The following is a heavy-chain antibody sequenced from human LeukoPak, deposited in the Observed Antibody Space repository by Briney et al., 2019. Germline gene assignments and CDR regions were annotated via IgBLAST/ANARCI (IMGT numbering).Heavy chain of an antibody. Sequence: SVKVSCKASVGTFSSYAISWVRQAPGQGLEWMGRIIPILGISNYAQKFQGRVTITADKSTSTAYMELSSLRSEDTAVYYCARGWDIVVVVAATHDAFDIWGQGTMVTVSS. V-gene: IGHV1-69*04. CDR2: IIPILGIS. D-gene: IGHD2-15*01. CDR1: VGTFSSYA. CDR3: ARGWDIVVVVAATHDAFDI. J-gene: IGHJ3*02.